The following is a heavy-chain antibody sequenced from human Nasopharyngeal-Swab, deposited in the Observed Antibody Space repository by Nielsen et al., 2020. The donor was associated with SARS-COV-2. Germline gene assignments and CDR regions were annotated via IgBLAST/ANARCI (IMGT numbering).Heavy chain of an antibody. Sequence: GESLKISCAASGFTFSSYAMSWVRQAPGKGLEWVSAISGSGGSAYYADSVKGRFTISRDNSKNTLCLQMNSLRAEDTAVYYCAKGRGYSGYDGQFDYWGQGTLVTVSS. CDR3: AKGRGYSGYDGQFDY. CDR1: GFTFSSYA. D-gene: IGHD5-12*01. J-gene: IGHJ4*02. CDR2: ISGSGGSA. V-gene: IGHV3-23*01.